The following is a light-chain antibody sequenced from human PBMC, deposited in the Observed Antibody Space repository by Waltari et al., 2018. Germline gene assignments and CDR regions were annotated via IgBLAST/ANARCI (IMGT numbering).Light chain of an antibody. CDR3: QQYVSSPLT. CDR1: QSVSSTY. J-gene: IGKJ4*01. Sequence: EIVLTKSPGTLSLSPGERATLSCRTSQSVSSTYIALYQQKPGQTPRLLIYGSSNRATGIPDRFSGSGSGTDFTLTISRLEPEDSAVYYCQQYVSSPLTFGGGTKVEIK. CDR2: GSS. V-gene: IGKV3-20*01.